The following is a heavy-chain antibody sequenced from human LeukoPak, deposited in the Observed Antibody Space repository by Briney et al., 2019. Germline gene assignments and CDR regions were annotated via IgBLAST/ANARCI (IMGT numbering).Heavy chain of an antibody. J-gene: IGHJ4*02. Sequence: GGSLRLSCAASGFTFSSYWMSWVRQAPGKGLEWVANIKQDGSEKYYVDSVKGRFTISRDNAKNSLYLQMNSLGAEDTAVYYCARVRWLRLEAFDYWGQGTLVTVSS. D-gene: IGHD5-12*01. V-gene: IGHV3-7*01. CDR1: GFTFSSYW. CDR2: IKQDGSEK. CDR3: ARVRWLRLEAFDY.